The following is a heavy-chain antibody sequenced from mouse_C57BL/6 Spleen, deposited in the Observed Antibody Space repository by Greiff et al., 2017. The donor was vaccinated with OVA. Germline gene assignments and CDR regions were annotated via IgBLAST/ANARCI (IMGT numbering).Heavy chain of an antibody. J-gene: IGHJ3*01. CDR2: SRHKANDYTT. V-gene: IGHV7-1*01. Sequence: EVNLVESGGGLVQSGRSLRLSCATSGFTFSDFYMEWVRQAPGKGLEWIAASRHKANDYTTEYSASVKGRFIVSRDTSQSILYLQMNALRAEDTDIYYCASASYDRAWCAYWGQGTLVTVSA. CDR3: ASASYDRAWCAY. D-gene: IGHD2-3*01. CDR1: GFTFSDFY.